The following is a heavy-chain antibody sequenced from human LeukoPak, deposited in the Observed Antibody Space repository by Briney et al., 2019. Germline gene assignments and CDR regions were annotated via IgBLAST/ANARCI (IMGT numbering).Heavy chain of an antibody. Sequence: GGSLRLSCAASGFTFSNYWMSWVRQAPGKGLGWVANIKEDGSDKNYVDSVRGRFTISRDNAKNALYLQMNSLRAEDTAVYYCGREIPGGTTSLDCWGQGTVVTVSS. D-gene: IGHD1-7*01. J-gene: IGHJ4*02. CDR2: IKEDGSDK. CDR1: GFTFSNYW. V-gene: IGHV3-7*04. CDR3: GREIPGGTTSLDC.